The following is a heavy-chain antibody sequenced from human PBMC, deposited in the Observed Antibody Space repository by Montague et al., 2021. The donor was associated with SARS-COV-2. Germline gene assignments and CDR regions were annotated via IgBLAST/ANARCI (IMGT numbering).Heavy chain of an antibody. CDR1: GGSFSGYC. V-gene: IGHV4-34*01. Sequence: SETLSLPCAVYGGSFSGYCWSWIRQPPGKGLECIGEINHSGSTKYNPSLKSRVTISVDTSKNQFSLKLNSVTAADTAVYYCARGTRRVFTYDYASSGYASDYGGQGTRVPASS. D-gene: IGHD3-22*01. CDR3: ARGTRRVFTYDYASSGYASDY. J-gene: IGHJ4*02. CDR2: INHSGST.